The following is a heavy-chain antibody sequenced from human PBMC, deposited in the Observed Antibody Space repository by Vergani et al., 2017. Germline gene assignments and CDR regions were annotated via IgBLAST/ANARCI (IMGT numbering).Heavy chain of an antibody. Sequence: EVQLVESGGVVVQPGGSLRLSCAASGFTFDDYTMHWVRQAPGKGLEWVSLISWDGGSTYYADSVKGRFTISRDNSKNSLYLQMNSLRTEDTALYYCAKDMGIAAEGXFDYWGQGTLVTVSS. CDR1: GFTFDDYT. CDR2: ISWDGGST. CDR3: AKDMGIAAEGXFDY. V-gene: IGHV3-43*01. J-gene: IGHJ4*02. D-gene: IGHD6-13*01.